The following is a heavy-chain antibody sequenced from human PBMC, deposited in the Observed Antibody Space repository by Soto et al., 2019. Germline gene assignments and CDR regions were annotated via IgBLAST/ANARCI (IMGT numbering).Heavy chain of an antibody. D-gene: IGHD4-17*01. Sequence: SETLSLTCTVFGGSVSIGDYLWSWIRQRPGKGLEWIGYIHDSGNTYYNPSLKSRVTISLDTSKNQFSLKVTSMTAADTAVYFCARARGGDSGDYASLFDRWGQGNLVTVSS. CDR1: GGSVSIGDYL. CDR2: IHDSGNT. J-gene: IGHJ5*02. V-gene: IGHV4-30-4*01. CDR3: ARARGGDSGDYASLFDR.